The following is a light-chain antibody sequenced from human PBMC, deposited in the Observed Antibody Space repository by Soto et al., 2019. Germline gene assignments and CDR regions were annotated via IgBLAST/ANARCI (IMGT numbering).Light chain of an antibody. V-gene: IGKV4-1*01. CDR2: WAS. CDR3: QQHYNIPFT. CDR1: QSVLYSSNNKNY. J-gene: IGKJ3*01. Sequence: DIVMTQSPDSLAVSLGERATINCKSSQSVLYSSNNKNYLTWYQQKPGQPPKLLIYWASTRASGVPDRFSGSGSGTDFTLTVSSLQAEDVAVYYCQQHYNIPFTFGPGTKVDIK.